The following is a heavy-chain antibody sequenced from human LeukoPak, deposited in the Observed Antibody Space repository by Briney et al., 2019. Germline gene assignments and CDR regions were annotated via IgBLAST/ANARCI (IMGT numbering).Heavy chain of an antibody. D-gene: IGHD6-19*01. J-gene: IGHJ4*02. CDR1: GYTFTSYD. Sequence: ASVKVSRKASGYTFTSYDINWVRQATGQGLEWMGWMNPNSGNTGYAQKFQGRVTITRNTSISTAYMELSSLRSEDTAVYYCARDFSSGWFNFDYWGQGTLVTVSS. CDR2: MNPNSGNT. V-gene: IGHV1-8*03. CDR3: ARDFSSGWFNFDY.